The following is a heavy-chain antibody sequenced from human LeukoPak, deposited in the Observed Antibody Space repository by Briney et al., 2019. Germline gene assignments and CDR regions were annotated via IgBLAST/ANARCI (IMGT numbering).Heavy chain of an antibody. D-gene: IGHD3-10*01. CDR1: GYTFTGYY. V-gene: IGHV1-2*04. Sequence: PQASVKVSCKASGYTFTGYYMHWVRQAPGQGLEWMGWINPNSGGTNYAQKFQGWVTMTRDTSISTAYMELSRLRSDDTAVYYCARGRFYGSGSYYQGWFDPWGQGTLVTVSS. CDR3: ARGRFYGSGSYYQGWFDP. J-gene: IGHJ5*02. CDR2: INPNSGGT.